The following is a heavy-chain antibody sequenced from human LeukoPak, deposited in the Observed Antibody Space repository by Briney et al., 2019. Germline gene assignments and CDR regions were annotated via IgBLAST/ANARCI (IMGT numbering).Heavy chain of an antibody. CDR2: VNTNTGNP. D-gene: IGHD3-22*01. J-gene: IGHJ4*02. CDR1: GYTFTSYG. V-gene: IGHV7-4-1*02. CDR3: ASCNDSSGYFAY. Sequence: ASVKVSCKASGYTFTSYGISWVRQAPGQGLEYMGWVNTNTGNPTYAQGFTGRFVFSSDSSVSTAYLQITSLKADDSAIYFCASCNDSSGYFAYWGQGTLVTVSS.